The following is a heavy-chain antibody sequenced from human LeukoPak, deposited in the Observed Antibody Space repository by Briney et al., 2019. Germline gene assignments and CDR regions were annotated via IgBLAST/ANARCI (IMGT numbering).Heavy chain of an antibody. D-gene: IGHD2-2*01. CDR2: IIPIFGTA. Sequence: ASVKVSCKASGYTFTSYGISWVRQAPGQGLEWMGGIIPIFGTANYAQKFQGRVTITADKSTSTAYMELSSLRSEDTAVYYCACRGIVVVPAAMSPYYYYYMDVWGKGTTVTVSS. J-gene: IGHJ6*03. CDR1: GYTFTSYG. CDR3: ACRGIVVVPAAMSPYYYYYMDV. V-gene: IGHV1-69*06.